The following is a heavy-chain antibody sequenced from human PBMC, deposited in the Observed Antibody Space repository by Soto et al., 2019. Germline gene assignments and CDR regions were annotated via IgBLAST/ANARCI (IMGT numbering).Heavy chain of an antibody. J-gene: IGHJ4*02. Sequence: LRLSCAASGFTFSSYAMSWVRQAPGKALEWVSAISGSGGSTYYADSVKGRFTISRDNSKNTLYLQMNSLRAEDTAVYYCAKDEFPDYGGNSGPASFDYWGQGTLVTVSS. CDR3: AKDEFPDYGGNSGPASFDY. D-gene: IGHD4-17*01. CDR2: ISGSGGST. V-gene: IGHV3-23*01. CDR1: GFTFSSYA.